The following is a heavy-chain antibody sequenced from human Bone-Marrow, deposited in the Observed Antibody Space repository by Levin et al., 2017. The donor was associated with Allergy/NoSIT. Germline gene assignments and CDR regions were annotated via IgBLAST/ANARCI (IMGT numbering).Heavy chain of an antibody. CDR1: GGSISSGDYY. J-gene: IGHJ4*02. CDR3: ARWVIPEYYFDY. V-gene: IGHV4-30-4*01. Sequence: MPSETLSLTCTVSGGSISSGDYYWSWIRQPPGKGLEWIGYIYYSGSTYYNPSLKSRVTISVDTSKNQFSLKLSSVTAADTAVYYCARWVIPEYYFDYWGQGTLVTVSS. CDR2: IYYSGST. D-gene: IGHD2-21*01.